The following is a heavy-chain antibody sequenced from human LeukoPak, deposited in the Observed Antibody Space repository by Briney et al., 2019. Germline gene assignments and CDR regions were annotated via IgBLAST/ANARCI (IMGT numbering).Heavy chain of an antibody. CDR1: GFTFSSYA. D-gene: IGHD2-8*01. V-gene: IGHV3-30-3*01. CDR2: ISYDGSNK. Sequence: GGSLRLSCAASGFTFSSYAMHWVRQAPGKGLEWVAVISYDGSNKYYADSVKGRFTISRDNSKNTLYLQMNSLRAEDTAVYYCARVPYCTSGVCYKPDFNYWGQGTLVTVSS. CDR3: ARVPYCTSGVCYKPDFNY. J-gene: IGHJ4*02.